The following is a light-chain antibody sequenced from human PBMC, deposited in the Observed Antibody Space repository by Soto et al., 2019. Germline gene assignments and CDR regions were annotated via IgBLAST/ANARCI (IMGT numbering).Light chain of an antibody. Sequence: DMQMTQTPSTLSASLGDRVTITCRASQSISSWLAWYQQKPGKAPNLLIYKASSLESGVPSRISSSGSGTEFTLTISRLQPDDFATYFCLQYNSYPLTFGGGTKVEI. CDR3: LQYNSYPLT. J-gene: IGKJ4*02. V-gene: IGKV1-5*03. CDR2: KAS. CDR1: QSISSW.